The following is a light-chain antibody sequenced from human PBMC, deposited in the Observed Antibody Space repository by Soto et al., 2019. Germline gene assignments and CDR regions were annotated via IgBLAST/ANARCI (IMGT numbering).Light chain of an antibody. CDR3: MQATQFPHT. Sequence: DIVMTQTPLSSPVTLGQPASISCRSSQSLLDSDGDTYLSCLQQRPGQPPRLLIYKTSSRFSGVPDRFSGSGAGTDFTLKISRLEVEGVGVYYCMQATQFPHTFGQGTKLEI. CDR1: QSLLDSDGDTY. CDR2: KTS. V-gene: IGKV2-24*01. J-gene: IGKJ2*01.